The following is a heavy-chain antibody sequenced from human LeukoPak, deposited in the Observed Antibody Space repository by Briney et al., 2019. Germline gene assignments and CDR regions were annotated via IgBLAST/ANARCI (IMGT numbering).Heavy chain of an antibody. CDR2: ISYDGSNK. D-gene: IGHD7-27*01. J-gene: IGHJ4*02. Sequence: PGRSLRLSCAASGFTFSSYGMHWVRQAPGKGLEWVAVISYDGSNKYYADSVEGRLTISRDNSKNTLYLEMNSPRAEDTAVYYCAKVPGPYYFDYWGQGTPVTVSS. CDR1: GFTFSSYG. CDR3: AKVPGPYYFDY. V-gene: IGHV3-30*18.